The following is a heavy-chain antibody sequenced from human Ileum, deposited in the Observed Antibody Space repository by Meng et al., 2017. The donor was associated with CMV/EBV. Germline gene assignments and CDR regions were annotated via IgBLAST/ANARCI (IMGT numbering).Heavy chain of an antibody. V-gene: IGHV4-59*01. D-gene: IGHD5/OR15-5a*01. CDR1: GDFNTYVY. CDR2: VFSSGSS. CDR3: ARSVSVRAMFDY. Sequence: QVQRQEPGPGLFKPSETLSLICIVSGDFNTYVYWNWIRQSPGKGLEWIGYVFSSGSSYLNPSLRSRVTMSLDTSKNQFSLKLSSVTTADTAVYFCARSVSVRAMFDYWGQGNLVTVSS. J-gene: IGHJ4*02.